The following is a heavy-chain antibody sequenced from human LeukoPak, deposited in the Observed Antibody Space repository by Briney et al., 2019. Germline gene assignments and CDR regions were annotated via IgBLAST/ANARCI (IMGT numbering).Heavy chain of an antibody. CDR2: INQDGIER. CDR1: GFTFSLYW. D-gene: IGHD3-22*01. J-gene: IGHJ4*02. Sequence: AGGSLRLSCAASGFTFSLYWMTRVRQAPGKGLEWVANINQDGIERYYVDSVKGRFTISRDNAKNSLYLQMNSLRAEDTAIYYCATYYYDNSGLIWGQGTLVTVSS. V-gene: IGHV3-7*01. CDR3: ATYYYDNSGLI.